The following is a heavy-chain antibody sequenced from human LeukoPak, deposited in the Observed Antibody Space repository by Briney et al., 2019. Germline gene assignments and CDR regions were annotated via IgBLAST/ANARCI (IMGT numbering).Heavy chain of an antibody. Sequence: SETLSLTCTVSGGSISSGGYYWNWIRQHPGKGLEWIGYIHYSGSTYYNPSLKSRVTISVDTSQNQFSLKLSSVTAADTAVYYCARVYDGSGYYFVYWGQGTLVTVSS. CDR2: IHYSGST. D-gene: IGHD3-22*01. CDR1: GGSISSGGYY. J-gene: IGHJ4*02. V-gene: IGHV4-31*03. CDR3: ARVYDGSGYYFVY.